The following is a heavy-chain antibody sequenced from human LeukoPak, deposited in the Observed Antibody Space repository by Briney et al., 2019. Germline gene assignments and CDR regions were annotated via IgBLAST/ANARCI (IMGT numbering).Heavy chain of an antibody. CDR2: IKQDGSVK. D-gene: IGHD6-6*01. J-gene: IGHJ4*02. CDR1: GFTFTNYW. V-gene: IGHV3-7*03. Sequence: PGGSLRLSCAASGFTFTNYWMTWVRQAPGKGLEWVANIKQDGSVKYYVDSVKGRFTISRDNAKNSLYLQMNSLRAEDTAVYNSARIGYSSSSLDFWGRGTLVTVSS. CDR3: ARIGYSSSSLDF.